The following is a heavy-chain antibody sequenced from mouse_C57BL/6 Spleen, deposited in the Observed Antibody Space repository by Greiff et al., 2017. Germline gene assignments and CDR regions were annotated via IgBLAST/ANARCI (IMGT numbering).Heavy chain of an antibody. CDR2: INPGSGGT. D-gene: IGHD1-1*01. J-gene: IGHJ2*01. CDR3: ARSQLTTVVATSYFDY. V-gene: IGHV1-54*01. CDR1: GYAFTNYL. Sequence: VQLQQSGAELVRPGTSVKVSCKASGYAFTNYLIEWVKQRPGQGLEWIGVINPGSGGTHYNEKFKGKATLTADKSSSTAYMQLSSLTSEDSAVYFCARSQLTTVVATSYFDYWGQGTTLTVSS.